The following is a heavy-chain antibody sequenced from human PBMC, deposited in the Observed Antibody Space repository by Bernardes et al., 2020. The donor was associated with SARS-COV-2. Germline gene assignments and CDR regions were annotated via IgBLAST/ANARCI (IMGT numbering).Heavy chain of an antibody. CDR1: GFTFSSYA. D-gene: IGHD5-12*01. CDR3: AKDRDIILMGHGMDV. CDR2: TGGAGGSA. Sequence: GGSLRLSCVASGFTFSSYAMSWVRQAPGMGLEWVATTGGAGGSAHYADFVKGRFAISRDNSRNTLFLQMNSLRAEDTAIYYCAKDRDIILMGHGMDVWGQGTTVTVSS. J-gene: IGHJ6*02. V-gene: IGHV3-23*01.